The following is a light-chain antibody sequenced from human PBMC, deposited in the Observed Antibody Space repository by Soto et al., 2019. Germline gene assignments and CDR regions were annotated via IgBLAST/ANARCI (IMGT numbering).Light chain of an antibody. CDR3: QQRRNWPPLT. V-gene: IGKV3-11*01. CDR1: QSVSSY. J-gene: IGKJ4*01. CDR2: DAS. Sequence: EIVLTQSPATLSLSPGQRATLSCRASQSVSSYLAWYQQKPGQASRLLIYDASNRANGIPARFSGSGSWTDFTLIISSLETEDFGVYYCQQRRNWPPLTFGGGTKGEIK.